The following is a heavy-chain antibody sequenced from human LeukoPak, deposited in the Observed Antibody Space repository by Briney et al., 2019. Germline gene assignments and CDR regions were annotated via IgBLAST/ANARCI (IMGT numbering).Heavy chain of an antibody. Sequence: PSETLSLTCTVSGGSISSGDYYWSWIRQPPGKGLEWIGYIYYSGSTYYNPFLKSRVTISVDTSKNQFSLKLSSVTAADTAVYYCARDYYDSSGSPQVRYYGMDVWGQGTTVTVSS. CDR1: GGSISSGDYY. J-gene: IGHJ6*02. CDR2: IYYSGST. CDR3: ARDYYDSSGSPQVRYYGMDV. V-gene: IGHV4-30-4*01. D-gene: IGHD3-22*01.